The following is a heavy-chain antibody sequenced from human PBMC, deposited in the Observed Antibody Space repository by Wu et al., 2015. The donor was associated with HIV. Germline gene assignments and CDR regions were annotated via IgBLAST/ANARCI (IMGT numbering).Heavy chain of an antibody. V-gene: IGHV1-2*02. J-gene: IGHJ6*03. CDR3: ARDWQFHVIFDDYYIDV. CDR2: INPESGDT. CDR1: GYTFTDYY. D-gene: IGHD3-3*02. Sequence: QVQLVQSGSEVKKSGASVNVSCKASGYTFTDYYLHWVRQAPGQGLQWMGWINPESGDTNYAQTFKGRITMTRDTSIDTAYMVLTGLKSNDTALYFCARDWQFHVIFDDYYIDVWGKGTTV.